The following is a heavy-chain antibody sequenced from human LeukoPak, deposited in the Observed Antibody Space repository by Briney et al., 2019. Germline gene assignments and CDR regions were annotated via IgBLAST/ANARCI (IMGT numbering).Heavy chain of an antibody. Sequence: PGGSLRLSCAASGFTFSSYSMNWVRQAPGKGLEWVSYISSSSSTIYYADSVKGLFTISRDNAKNALYLQMNSLRAEDTAVYYCARDRFGSSGRNYWGQGTLVTVSS. CDR2: ISSSSSTI. CDR1: GFTFSSYS. V-gene: IGHV3-48*04. D-gene: IGHD3-22*01. J-gene: IGHJ4*02. CDR3: ARDRFGSSGRNY.